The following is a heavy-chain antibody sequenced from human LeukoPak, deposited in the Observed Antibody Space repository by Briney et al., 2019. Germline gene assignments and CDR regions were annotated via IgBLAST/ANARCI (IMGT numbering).Heavy chain of an antibody. J-gene: IGHJ5*02. Sequence: PSETLSLTCTVSGGSISSGGYYWSWIRQHPGKGLEWIGYIYYSGNTYYNPSLKSRVTISVDTSKNQSSLNLTSVTAADTAEYYCARYCSSTTCRWFDPWGQGTLVTVSS. CDR2: IYYSGNT. CDR3: ARYCSSTTCRWFDP. V-gene: IGHV4-31*03. D-gene: IGHD2-2*01. CDR1: GGSISSGGYY.